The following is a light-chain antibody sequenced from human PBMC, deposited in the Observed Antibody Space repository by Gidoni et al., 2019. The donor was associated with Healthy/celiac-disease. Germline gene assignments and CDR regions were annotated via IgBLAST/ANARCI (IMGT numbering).Light chain of an antibody. CDR3: QQYYSYPRT. CDR2: AAS. J-gene: IGKJ1*01. CDR1: QGISSY. Sequence: ALRMTHSPSAFSAATGDSVTITCRASQGISSYLAWYQQKPGKSPKLLIYAASTLQSGVPSRFSGSGSGTDFTLTISCLQSEDVATYYCQQYYSYPRTFGQGTQVEIK. V-gene: IGKV1-8*01.